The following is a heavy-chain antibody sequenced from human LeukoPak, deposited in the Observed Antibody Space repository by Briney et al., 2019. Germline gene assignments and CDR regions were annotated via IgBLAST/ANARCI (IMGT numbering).Heavy chain of an antibody. CDR3: ARALRAYYPLDY. Sequence: ASVKVSCKASGYTFTSYYMHWVRQAPGQGLEWMGIINPSGGSTSYAQKFQGRVTMTRDTSASTAYMELSSLRSEDMAVYYCARALRAYYPLDYWGQGTLVTVSS. J-gene: IGHJ4*02. V-gene: IGHV1-46*01. CDR2: INPSGGST. CDR1: GYTFTSYY. D-gene: IGHD3-22*01.